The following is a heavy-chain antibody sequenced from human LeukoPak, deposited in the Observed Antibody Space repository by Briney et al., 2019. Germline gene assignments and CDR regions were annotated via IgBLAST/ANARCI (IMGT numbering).Heavy chain of an antibody. CDR2: INPNSGGT. D-gene: IGHD1-7*01. CDR3: ARDIPHEGTAHAFDI. CDR1: GYTFTGYY. J-gene: IGHJ3*02. Sequence: ASVKVSCKASGYTFTGYYMHWVRQAPGQGLEWMGWINPNSGGTNYAQKFQGWVTMTRDTSISTAYMELSRLRSDDTAVYYCARDIPHEGTAHAFDIWGQGTMITVSS. V-gene: IGHV1-2*04.